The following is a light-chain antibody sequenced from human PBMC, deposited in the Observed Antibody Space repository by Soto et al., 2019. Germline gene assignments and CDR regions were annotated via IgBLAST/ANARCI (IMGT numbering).Light chain of an antibody. J-gene: IGKJ5*01. V-gene: IGKV1-5*01. CDR1: QSISSY. CDR3: QQYNSYSYT. Sequence: DIQMTQSPSSLSASVGDRVTITCRASQSISSYLNWYQQKPGKAPNLLIHTASSLQTGVPSRFSGSGSGTEFTLTISSLQPDDFATYYCQQYNSYSYTFGQGTRLEIK. CDR2: TAS.